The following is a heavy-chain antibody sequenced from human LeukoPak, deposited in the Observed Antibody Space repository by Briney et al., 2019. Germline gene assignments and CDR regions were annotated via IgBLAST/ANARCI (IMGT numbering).Heavy chain of an antibody. Sequence: GGSLRLSCAASGFTFSSYAMHWVRQAPGKGLEWVVVISYDGSNKYYADSVKGRFTISRGNSKNTLYLQMNSLRAEDTAVYYCARKFTMIVNALSPWGQGTLVTVSS. CDR3: ARKFTMIVNALSP. D-gene: IGHD3-22*01. CDR1: GFTFSSYA. J-gene: IGHJ5*02. V-gene: IGHV3-30-3*01. CDR2: ISYDGSNK.